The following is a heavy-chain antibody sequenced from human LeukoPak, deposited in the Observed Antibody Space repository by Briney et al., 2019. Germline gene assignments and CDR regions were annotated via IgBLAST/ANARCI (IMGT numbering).Heavy chain of an antibody. CDR3: ARVGGIAAADDYYNNMDV. Sequence: SVKVSCKASGGTFSSYAISWVRQAPGQGLEWMGGIIPIFGTANYAQTFQVRVRITTDESTSTAYMELSSLRSEDTAVYYCARVGGIAAADDYYNNMDVWGKGATGTVSS. V-gene: IGHV1-69*05. CDR1: GGTFSSYA. D-gene: IGHD6-13*01. CDR2: IIPIFGTA. J-gene: IGHJ6*03.